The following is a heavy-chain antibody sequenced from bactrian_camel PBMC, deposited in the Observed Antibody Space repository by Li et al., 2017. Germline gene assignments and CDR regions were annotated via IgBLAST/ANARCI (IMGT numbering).Heavy chain of an antibody. Sequence: HVQLVESGGGLVQAGGSLNLSCAATVNSNNLNCMGWFRQAPGKEREGVAGNDSDGTGRYADSVKGRFTISKDKAKNTLTLQMNSLKPEDTAMYYCAARRCWRSNYAFWGQGTQVTVS. J-gene: IGHJ4*01. CDR1: VNSNNLNC. V-gene: IGHV3S53*01. D-gene: IGHD1*01. CDR2: NDSDGTG. CDR3: AARRCWRSNYAF.